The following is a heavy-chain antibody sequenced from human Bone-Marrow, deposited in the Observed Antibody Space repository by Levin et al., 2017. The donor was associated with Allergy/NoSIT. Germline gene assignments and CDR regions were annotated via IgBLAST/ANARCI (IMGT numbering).Heavy chain of an antibody. V-gene: IGHV1-8*01. D-gene: IGHD2-21*02. CDR1: GYTFTSYD. CDR3: ARYFRRGRGRGWHIVVVTATLGTRGDYYGMDV. J-gene: IGHJ6*02. CDR2: MNPNSGNT. Sequence: PGESLKISCKASGYTFTSYDINWVRQATGQGLEWMGWMNPNSGNTGYAQKFQGRVTMTRNTSISTAYMELSSLRSEDTAVYYCARYFRRGRGRGWHIVVVTATLGTRGDYYGMDVWGQGTTVTVSS.